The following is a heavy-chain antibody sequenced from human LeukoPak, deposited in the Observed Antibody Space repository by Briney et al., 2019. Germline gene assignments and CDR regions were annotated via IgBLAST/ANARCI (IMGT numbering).Heavy chain of an antibody. CDR1: GFIFSNYA. CDR3: AKALSSSFYYFDL. D-gene: IGHD3-16*02. J-gene: IGHJ2*01. Sequence: GGSLRLSCAVSGFIFSNYAMNWVRQAPERGLEWVSTIHGGGDVTYYADSVKGRFTISRDNSRNTLYLQMNSLRAEDTAVYYCAKALSSSFYYFDLGGRGTLVTVSS. V-gene: IGHV3-23*01. CDR2: IHGGGDVT.